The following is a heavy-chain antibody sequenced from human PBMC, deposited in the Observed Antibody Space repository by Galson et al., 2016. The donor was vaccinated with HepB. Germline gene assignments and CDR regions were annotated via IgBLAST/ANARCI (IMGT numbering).Heavy chain of an antibody. CDR3: ARHAGTSYENYYMDV. D-gene: IGHD1-7*01. CDR1: GGSISSSYY. Sequence: SETLSLTCTVSGGSISSSYYWAWIRQPPGKGLEWIASIYYSGTSYYKPSLTSRVTISVDTSKSQFSLKVRSVTAADTAAYYCARHAGTSYENYYMDVWGRGTTVAVSS. V-gene: IGHV4-39*01. CDR2: IYYSGTS. J-gene: IGHJ6*03.